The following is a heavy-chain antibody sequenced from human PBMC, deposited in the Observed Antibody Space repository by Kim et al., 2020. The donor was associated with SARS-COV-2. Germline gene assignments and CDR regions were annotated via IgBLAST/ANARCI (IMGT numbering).Heavy chain of an antibody. D-gene: IGHD4-4*01. CDR2: IKYERNSG. CDR1: GFTFSNCW. CDR3: YSNPGSRVRGPADS. J-gene: IGHJ5*01. V-gene: IGHV3-30-3*01. Sequence: GGSLRLSCAASGFTFSNCWMHWVRQAPGKGLEWVAGIKYERNSGTYADAANGRGSISSYNYKKNNTLQMNMKSPKTAALDYCYSNPGSRVRGPADS.